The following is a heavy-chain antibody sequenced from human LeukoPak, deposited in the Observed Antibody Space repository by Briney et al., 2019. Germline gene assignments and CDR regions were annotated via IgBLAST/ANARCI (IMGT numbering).Heavy chain of an antibody. Sequence: GGSLRLSCGASGFTFDDYAMHWVRQAPGKGLEWVSAISGSGGSTYYADSVKGRFTISRDNSKNTLYLQMNSLRAEDTAVYYCAKDISGYCSSTSCSIWGQGTLVTVSS. J-gene: IGHJ4*02. CDR2: ISGSGGST. D-gene: IGHD2-2*01. V-gene: IGHV3-23*01. CDR1: GFTFDDYA. CDR3: AKDISGYCSSTSCSI.